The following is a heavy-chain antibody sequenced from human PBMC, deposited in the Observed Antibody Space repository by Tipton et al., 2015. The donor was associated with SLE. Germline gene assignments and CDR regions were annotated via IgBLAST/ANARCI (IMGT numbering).Heavy chain of an antibody. CDR3: ARRGLTVFGDYSGMDV. CDR1: GYSFTSYW. D-gene: IGHD3-3*01. CDR2: IDPTDSYT. Sequence: QLVQSGAEVKKPGESLRISCKGSGYSFTSYWITWVRQMPGKGLEWMGRIDPTDSYTNYSPSFQGHVTISVDKSISTAYLQWSSLQASDTAMYYCARRGLTVFGDYSGMDVWGQGTTVTVSS. V-gene: IGHV5-10-1*01. J-gene: IGHJ6*02.